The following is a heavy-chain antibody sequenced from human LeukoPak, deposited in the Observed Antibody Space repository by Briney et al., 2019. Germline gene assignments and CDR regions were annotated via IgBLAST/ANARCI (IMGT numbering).Heavy chain of an antibody. V-gene: IGHV4-4*02. D-gene: IGHD6-19*01. J-gene: IGHJ4*02. CDR1: GGSISSSNW. CDR3: AKALYSSGWYEGIDY. CDR2: IYHSGST. Sequence: PSGTLSLTCAVSGGSISSSNWWSWVRQPPGKGLEWIGEIYHSGSTNYNPSLKSRVTISVDKSKNQFSLKLSSVTAADTAVYYCAKALYSSGWYEGIDYWGQGTLVTVSS.